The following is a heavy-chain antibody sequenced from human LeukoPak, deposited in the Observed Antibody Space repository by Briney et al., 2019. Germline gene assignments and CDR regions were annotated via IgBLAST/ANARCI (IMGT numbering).Heavy chain of an antibody. V-gene: IGHV3-48*03. CDR3: ARSWATGFFDY. CDR1: GFTFNNYE. J-gene: IGHJ4*02. Sequence: GGSLRLSCAASGFTFNNYEMNWVRQAPGKGLEWISKISGRGTTVDYADSVKGRFTISRDNAKNSLYLQMNSLRAEDTAVYYCARSWATGFFDYWGQGTLVTVSS. CDR2: ISGRGTTV. D-gene: IGHD5-24*01.